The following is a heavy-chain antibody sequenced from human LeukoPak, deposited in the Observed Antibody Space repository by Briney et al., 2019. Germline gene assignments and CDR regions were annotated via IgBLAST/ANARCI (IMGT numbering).Heavy chain of an antibody. CDR1: GYTFTSYW. Sequence: GESLKISCKGSGYTFTSYWIGWVRQMPGKGLEWMGVIYPGDSDTRYSPSFQGQVTISVDKSLSTAYLQWSSLEASDTAMYFCARHGLEGCRGGRCYRSFYYYGMDVWGQGTTVTVSS. D-gene: IGHD2-15*01. J-gene: IGHJ6*02. CDR2: IYPGDSDT. CDR3: ARHGLEGCRGGRCYRSFYYYGMDV. V-gene: IGHV5-51*01.